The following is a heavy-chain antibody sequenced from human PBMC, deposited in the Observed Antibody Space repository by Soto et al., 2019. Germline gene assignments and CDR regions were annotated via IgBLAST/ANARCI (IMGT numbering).Heavy chain of an antibody. CDR1: GYTRTELS. D-gene: IGHD1-26*01. CDR2: FDPEDGET. J-gene: IGHJ3*02. V-gene: IGHV1-24*01. CDR3: ATADGELNAFDI. Sequence: GASVKVSGKVSGYTRTELSMHWVLQAPGKGLEWMGGFDPEDGETIYAQKFQGRVTMTEDTSTDTAYMELSSLRSEDTAVYYCATADGELNAFDIWGQGTMVTV.